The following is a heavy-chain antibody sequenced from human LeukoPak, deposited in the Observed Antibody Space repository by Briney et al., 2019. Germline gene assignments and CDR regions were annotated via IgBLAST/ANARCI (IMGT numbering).Heavy chain of an antibody. Sequence: GESPQISCQGSGSTFSNYWIAWVRRLPGKGLEWMGIIFPADSDTRYSPSLQGQVTISVDKSINTAYLQWSSLKASDSAMYYCARPPGVGATSFDYWGQGTLVTVSS. D-gene: IGHD1-26*01. V-gene: IGHV5-51*01. CDR2: IFPADSDT. J-gene: IGHJ4*02. CDR1: GSTFSNYW. CDR3: ARPPGVGATSFDY.